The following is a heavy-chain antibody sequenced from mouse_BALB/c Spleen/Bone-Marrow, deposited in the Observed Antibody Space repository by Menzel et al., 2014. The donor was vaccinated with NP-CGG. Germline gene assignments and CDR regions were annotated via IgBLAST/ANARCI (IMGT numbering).Heavy chain of an antibody. CDR3: TRSRHDYDNAMDC. Sequence: QVRLQQSGAELVKPGASVKLSCKASGYTFTSYYMYWVKQRPGQGLEWIGEINPSNGGTNFNEKFKSKATLTVDKSSSTAYMQLSSLTSEDSAVYYCTRSRHDYDNAMDCWGQGTSVTVSS. CDR2: INPSNGGT. J-gene: IGHJ4*01. CDR1: GYTFTSYY. V-gene: IGHV1S81*02. D-gene: IGHD2-4*01.